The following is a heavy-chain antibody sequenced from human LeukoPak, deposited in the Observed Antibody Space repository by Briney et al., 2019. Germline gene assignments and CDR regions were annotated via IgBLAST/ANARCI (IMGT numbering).Heavy chain of an antibody. J-gene: IGHJ4*02. D-gene: IGHD3-10*01. CDR2: INHSGST. CDR3: ARGPYGSGSYYNVDFDY. CDR1: GRSFSGYY. Sequence: SETLSLTCAVYGRSFSGYYWSWTRQPPGKGLEWIGEINHSGSTNYNPSLKSRVTISVDTSRNQFSLKLSSVTAADTAVYYCARGPYGSGSYYNVDFDYWGQGTLVTVSS. V-gene: IGHV4-34*01.